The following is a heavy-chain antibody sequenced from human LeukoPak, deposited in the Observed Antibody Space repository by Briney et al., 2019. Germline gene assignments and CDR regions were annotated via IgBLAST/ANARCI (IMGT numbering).Heavy chain of an antibody. CDR3: ARDQKSGLRAYCGGDCWYDAFDI. J-gene: IGHJ3*02. CDR1: GYTFTSYG. D-gene: IGHD2-21*02. V-gene: IGHV1-18*04. CDR2: ISAYNGNT. Sequence: ASVKVSCKASGYTFTSYGICWVRQAPGQGLERMGWISAYNGNTNYAQKLQGRVTMTTDTSTSTAYMELRSLRSDDTAVYYCARDQKSGLRAYCGGDCWYDAFDIWGQGTMVTVSS.